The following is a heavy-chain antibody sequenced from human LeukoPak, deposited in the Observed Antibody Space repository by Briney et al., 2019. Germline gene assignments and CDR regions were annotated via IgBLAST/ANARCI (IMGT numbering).Heavy chain of an antibody. D-gene: IGHD3-10*01. CDR2: ISGSGGST. CDR3: AKTARTGPLLWFGELLPYYFDY. J-gene: IGHJ4*02. CDR1: GFTFSSYA. V-gene: IGHV3-23*01. Sequence: PGGSLRLSCAASGFTFSSYAMSWVRQAPGKGLEWVSAISGSGGSTYYADSVKGRFTISRDNSKNTLYLQMNSLRAEDTAVYYCAKTARTGPLLWFGELLPYYFDYWGQGTLVTVSS.